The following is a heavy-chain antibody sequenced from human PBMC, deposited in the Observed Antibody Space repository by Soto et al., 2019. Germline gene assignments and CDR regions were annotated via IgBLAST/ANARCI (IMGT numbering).Heavy chain of an antibody. Sequence: SETLSLTCAVYGGSFSGYYWSWIRQPPGKGLEWIGEINHSGSTNYNPSLKSRVTISVDTSKNQFSLTLSSVTAADTAVYYCARLNWNYVPYFDYWGQGTLVTVSS. V-gene: IGHV4-34*01. CDR3: ARLNWNYVPYFDY. J-gene: IGHJ4*02. CDR1: GGSFSGYY. CDR2: INHSGST. D-gene: IGHD1-7*01.